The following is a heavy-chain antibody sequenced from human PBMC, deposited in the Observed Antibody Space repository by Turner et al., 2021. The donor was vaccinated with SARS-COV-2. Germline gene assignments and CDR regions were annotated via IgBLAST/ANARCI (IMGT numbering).Heavy chain of an antibody. D-gene: IGHD6-13*01. V-gene: IGHV3-7*01. Sequence: EVQLVESGGGLVQPGGSLRLSCAASGFTFSIYWMSWFRQAPGKGLEWVANIKQDGSEKYYVDSVKGRFTISRDNAKNSLYLQMNSLRAEDTAVYYCARLAGSSWHFDYWGQGTLVTVSS. CDR3: ARLAGSSWHFDY. CDR2: IKQDGSEK. CDR1: GFTFSIYW. J-gene: IGHJ4*02.